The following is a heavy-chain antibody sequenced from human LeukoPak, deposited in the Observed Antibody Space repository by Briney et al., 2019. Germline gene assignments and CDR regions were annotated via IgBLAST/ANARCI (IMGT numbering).Heavy chain of an antibody. V-gene: IGHV1-8*01. CDR3: AREISSTSGFDP. Sequence: ASVKVSCKASGYTFTSYDINWVRQATGQGLEWMGWMNPNSGNTGYAQKFQGRVTMTRNTSISTAYMELRGLRSDDTAVYYCAREISSTSGFDPWGQGTLVTVSS. CDR2: MNPNSGNT. D-gene: IGHD2-2*01. J-gene: IGHJ5*02. CDR1: GYTFTSYD.